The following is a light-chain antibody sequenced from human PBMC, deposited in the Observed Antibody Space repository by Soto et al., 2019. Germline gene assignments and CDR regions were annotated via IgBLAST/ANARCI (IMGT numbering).Light chain of an antibody. V-gene: IGLV2-14*01. Sequence: QSVLTQPASVSGSPGQSITISCTGTSSDVGDYNYVSWYQQHPGKAPKLMIYEVSYRPSGVSNRFSGSKAGNAASLTISGIQTKNQADYSGHSYATTSTVVSGGGPNLPVL. J-gene: IGLJ2*01. CDR2: EVS. CDR3: HSYATTSTVV. CDR1: SSDVGDYNY.